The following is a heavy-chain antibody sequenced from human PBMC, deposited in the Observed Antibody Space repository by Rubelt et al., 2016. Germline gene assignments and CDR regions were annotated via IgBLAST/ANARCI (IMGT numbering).Heavy chain of an antibody. J-gene: IGHJ4*02. CDR3: ARTTVKGYCSGGSCSPFDY. Sequence: PRGGLEWVSAISGSGGSTYYADSVKGRFTISRDNSKNTLYLQMNSLRAEDTAVYYCARTTVKGYCSGGSCSPFDYWGQGTLVTVSS. V-gene: IGHV3-23*01. CDR2: ISGSGGST. D-gene: IGHD2-15*01.